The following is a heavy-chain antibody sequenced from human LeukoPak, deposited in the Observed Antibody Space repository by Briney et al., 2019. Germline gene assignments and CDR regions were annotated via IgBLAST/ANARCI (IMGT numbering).Heavy chain of an antibody. J-gene: IGHJ3*02. V-gene: IGHV4-4*02. CDR3: ARYVLVHFGLSRAGDFDI. CDR1: GGSISSSNW. Sequence: SETLSLTCAVSGGSISSSNWWSWVRQPPGKGLEWIGEIYHSGSTNYNPSLKSRVTISVDKPKNQFSLKLSSVTAADTAVYYCARYVLVHFGLSRAGDFDIWGQGTMVTVSS. CDR2: IYHSGST. D-gene: IGHD6-13*01.